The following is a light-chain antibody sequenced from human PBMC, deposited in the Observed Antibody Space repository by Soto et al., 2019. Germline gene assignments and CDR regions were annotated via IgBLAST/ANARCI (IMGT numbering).Light chain of an antibody. J-gene: IGLJ1*01. V-gene: IGLV2-8*01. CDR3: SSYAGSNKV. CDR1: SSDVGGYNY. CDR2: EVN. Sequence: LTQPPSASGSPGQSVTISCTGTSSDVGGYNYVSWFQQHPGKAPKLMIYEVNKRPSGVPDRFSGSKSGNTASLTVSGLQAEDEADYYCSSYAGSNKVFGTGTKVTVL.